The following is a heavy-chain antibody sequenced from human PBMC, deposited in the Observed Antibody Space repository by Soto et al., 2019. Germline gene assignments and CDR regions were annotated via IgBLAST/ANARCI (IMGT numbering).Heavy chain of an antibody. Sequence: GESLKISCKVSGNRFTSNWIGWVRQMPGKGLEWMGIIYPDDSDTRYSPSFQGQVTISADKSTSTAYLQWSSLKASDTAMYYCARHLTGGTDYWGQGTLVTVSS. V-gene: IGHV5-51*01. CDR3: ARHLTGGTDY. CDR2: IYPDDSDT. D-gene: IGHD2-8*02. CDR1: GNRFTSNW. J-gene: IGHJ4*02.